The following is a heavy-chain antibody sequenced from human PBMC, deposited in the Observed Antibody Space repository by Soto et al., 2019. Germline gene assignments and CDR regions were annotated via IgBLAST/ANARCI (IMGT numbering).Heavy chain of an antibody. CDR2: IYPGDSDT. V-gene: IGHV5-51*01. CDR1: GYSFTSYW. Sequence: DSLTISCKGSGYSFTSYWIGLVRQMPGKGLEWMGIIYPGDSDTRYSPSFQGQVTISADKSISTAYLQWSSLKASDTAMYYCARLLREPHAFDIWGQGTMVTVSS. CDR3: ARLLREPHAFDI. J-gene: IGHJ3*02. D-gene: IGHD1-1*01.